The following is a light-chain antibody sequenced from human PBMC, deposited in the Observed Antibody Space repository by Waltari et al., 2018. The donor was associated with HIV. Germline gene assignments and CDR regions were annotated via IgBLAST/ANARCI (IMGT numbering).Light chain of an antibody. CDR3: SSYAGSNNLV. Sequence: QSALTQPPSASGSPGQSVTISCTGTSSDVGGYNYVSWYQQHPGKAPKFMIYEVSKRPSGVPDGFSGSKSGNTASLTVSGLQAEDEADYYCSSYAGSNNLVFGGGTKLTVL. CDR2: EVS. CDR1: SSDVGGYNY. V-gene: IGLV2-8*01. J-gene: IGLJ2*01.